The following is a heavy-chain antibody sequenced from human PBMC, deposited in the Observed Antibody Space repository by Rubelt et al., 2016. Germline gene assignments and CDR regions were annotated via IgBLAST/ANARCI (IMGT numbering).Heavy chain of an antibody. CDR1: GYSISSGYY. Sequence: QVQLQESGPGQVKPSGTLSLTCTVSGYSISSGYYWGWIRQPPGKGLEWIGSIYYSGSTYYNPSLKIRFTISVDTSKNQFSLKLSSVTASDTAVYYCASRVEEVVPAAIRFDYWGQGTLVTVSS. D-gene: IGHD2-2*01. J-gene: IGHJ4*02. CDR2: IYYSGST. CDR3: ASRVEEVVPAAIRFDY. V-gene: IGHV4-38-2*02.